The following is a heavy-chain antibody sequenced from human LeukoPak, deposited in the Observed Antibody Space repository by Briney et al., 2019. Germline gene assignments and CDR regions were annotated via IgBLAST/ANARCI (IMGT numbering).Heavy chain of an antibody. CDR2: IYPGDSDT. V-gene: IGHV5-51*01. CDR1: GYSFTTYW. D-gene: IGHD1-7*01. Sequence: GESLKISCKGSGYSFTTYWIAWVRQMPGKGLEWMGIIYPGDSDTRYGPSFQGQVTISADKSINTAYLQWSSLKASDTAMYYCARAGTIYWFDPWGQGTLVTVSS. CDR3: ARAGTIYWFDP. J-gene: IGHJ5*02.